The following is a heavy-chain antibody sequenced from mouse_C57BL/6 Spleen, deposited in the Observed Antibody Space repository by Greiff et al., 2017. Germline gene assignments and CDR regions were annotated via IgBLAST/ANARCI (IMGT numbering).Heavy chain of an antibody. CDR1: GFTFSDYG. CDR2: ISRGSSTI. D-gene: IGHD1-1*02. Sequence: EVMLVESGGGLVKPGGSLKLSCAASGFTFSDYGMHWVRQAPEKGLEWVAYISRGSSTIYYADTVKGRFTISRDNAKNTLFLQMTSLRSEDSAMYYCARRWLWYFDVWGTGTTVTVSS. J-gene: IGHJ1*03. V-gene: IGHV5-17*01. CDR3: ARRWLWYFDV.